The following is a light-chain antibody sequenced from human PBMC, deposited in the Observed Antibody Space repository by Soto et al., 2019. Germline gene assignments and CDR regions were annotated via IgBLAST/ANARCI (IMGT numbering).Light chain of an antibody. CDR1: QTVTTRY. V-gene: IGKV3-20*01. CDR3: QQYGNLPLT. Sequence: FNQSPITLSLSSGEEATLSCRASQTVTTRYLAWYQQRPGQSPRLLIYGASNRATGIPDRFSGSGSGTDFTLTISGLEPEDFAVYYCQQYGNLPLTFGGGTKVDIK. J-gene: IGKJ4*01. CDR2: GAS.